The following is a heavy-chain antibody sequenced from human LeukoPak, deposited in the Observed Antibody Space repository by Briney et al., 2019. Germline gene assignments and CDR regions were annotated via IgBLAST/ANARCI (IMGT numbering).Heavy chain of an antibody. CDR1: GGSFSDCY. CDR3: AGGRSTQIAARPDLDF. CDR2: INHSGRT. V-gene: IGHV4-34*01. J-gene: IGHJ4*02. D-gene: IGHD6-6*01. Sequence: PSETLSLTCAVYGGSFSDCYWTWIRQPPGKGLEWMGEINHSGRTNYNPSLKSRVTVSLDTSKNQFSLEVNSVTAADTAVYYCAGGRSTQIAARPDLDFWGQGTLVTVSS.